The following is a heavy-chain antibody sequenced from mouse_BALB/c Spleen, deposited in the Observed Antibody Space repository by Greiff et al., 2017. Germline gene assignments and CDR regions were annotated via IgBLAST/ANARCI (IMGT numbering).Heavy chain of an antibody. D-gene: IGHD1-1*01. CDR2: IDPYNGGT. CDR3: ARPYYYGSSYAWFAY. J-gene: IGHJ3*01. Sequence: EVQLQQSGPELVKPGASVKVSCKASGYAFTSYNMYWVKQSHGKSLEWIGYIDPYNGGTSYNQKFKGKATLTVDKSSSTAYMHLNSLTSEDSAVYYCARPYYYGSSYAWFAYWGQGTLVTVSA. V-gene: IGHV1S135*01. CDR1: GYAFTSYN.